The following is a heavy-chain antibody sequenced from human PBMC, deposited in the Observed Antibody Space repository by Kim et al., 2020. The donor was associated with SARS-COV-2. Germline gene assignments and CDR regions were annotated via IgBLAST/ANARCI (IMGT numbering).Heavy chain of an antibody. CDR3: AKDITGAITTANY. J-gene: IGHJ4*02. Sequence: GGSLRLSCAASGFTFGNYAMHWVRQTPGKGLEWVSGINWNSGSIGYADSVKGRFTISRDNAKNSLYLQMNSLRAEDTALYYCAKDITGAITTANYWGQGTLVTLSS. CDR1: GFTFGNYA. D-gene: IGHD3-22*01. V-gene: IGHV3-9*01. CDR2: INWNSGSI.